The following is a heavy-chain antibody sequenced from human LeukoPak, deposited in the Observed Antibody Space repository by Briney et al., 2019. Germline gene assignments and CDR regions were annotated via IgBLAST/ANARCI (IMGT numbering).Heavy chain of an antibody. V-gene: IGHV1-69*05. CDR3: ARDVTACGGDCINWFDP. CDR2: IVPIFGTA. D-gene: IGHD2-21*02. Sequence: SVKVSCKASGGTFSSYAISWVRQAPGQGLEWMGGIVPIFGTANYAQKFQGRVTITTDESTSTAYMELSSLRSEDTAVYYCARDVTACGGDCINWFDPWGQGTLVTVSS. J-gene: IGHJ5*02. CDR1: GGTFSSYA.